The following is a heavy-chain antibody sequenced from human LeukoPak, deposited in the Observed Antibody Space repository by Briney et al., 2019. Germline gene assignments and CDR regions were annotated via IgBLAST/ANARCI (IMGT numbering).Heavy chain of an antibody. D-gene: IGHD6-19*01. V-gene: IGHV3-30*18. CDR2: ISYDGSNK. CDR1: GFTFSHYG. J-gene: IGHJ4*02. Sequence: PGGSLRLSCAASGFTFSHYGILWVRQAPGKGLEWVAVISYDGSNKYYADSVKGRFTISRDNSKNTLYLQMNSLRAEDTAVYYCAKVGSSGLYFDYWGQGTLVTVSS. CDR3: AKVGSSGLYFDY.